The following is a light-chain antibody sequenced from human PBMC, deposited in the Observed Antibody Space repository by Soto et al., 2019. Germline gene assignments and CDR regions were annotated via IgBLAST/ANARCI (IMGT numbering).Light chain of an antibody. Sequence: IQMTQAPSILCESVGDRVTITCRATQRSSSWMACYQQKPARAPKLLIYDASRLESRGPSGMSGSRAGTKYSPTISSRQHYDFVTYYYRQYYSYSPWTFGQGTKVDIK. CDR2: DAS. CDR3: RQYYSYSPWT. CDR1: QRSSSW. J-gene: IGKJ1*01. V-gene: IGKV1-5*01.